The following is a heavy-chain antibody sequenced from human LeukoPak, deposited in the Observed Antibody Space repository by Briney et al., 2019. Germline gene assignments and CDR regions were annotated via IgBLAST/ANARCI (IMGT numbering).Heavy chain of an antibody. J-gene: IGHJ6*03. V-gene: IGHV3-23*01. D-gene: IGHD3-10*01. Sequence: GGSLRLSCAASGFTFSNAWMSWVRQAPGKGLEWVSGISGSGVSTYYADSVKGRFTISRDNSKNTLYLQMNSLRAEDTAVYYCAKDPTSGYYYYYMDVWGKGTTVTISS. CDR2: ISGSGVST. CDR1: GFTFSNAW. CDR3: AKDPTSGYYYYYMDV.